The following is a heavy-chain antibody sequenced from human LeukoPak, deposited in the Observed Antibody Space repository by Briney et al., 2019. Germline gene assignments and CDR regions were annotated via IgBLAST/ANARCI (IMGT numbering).Heavy chain of an antibody. V-gene: IGHV4-31*03. CDR3: ARSLHDSSGPGDY. CDR2: IYYSGST. D-gene: IGHD3-22*01. J-gene: IGHJ4*02. Sequence: PSETLSLTCTVSGGSISSGGYYWSWIRQHPGKGLEWIGYIYYSGSTYYNPSLKSRVTISVDTSKNQFSLKLSSVTAADTAVYYCARSLHDSSGPGDYWDQGTLVTVSS. CDR1: GGSISSGGYY.